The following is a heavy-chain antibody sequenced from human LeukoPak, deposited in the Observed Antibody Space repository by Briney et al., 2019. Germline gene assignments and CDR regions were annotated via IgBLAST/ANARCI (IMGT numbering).Heavy chain of an antibody. V-gene: IGHV1-18*01. J-gene: IGHJ4*02. Sequence: ASVKVSCKASGYTFTNYGISWVRQAPGQGLEWMGWISAYNGNTNYAQKLQGRVTMTTDTSTSTAYMELRSLRSDDTAVYYCARVTGYRIEDYFDYWGQGTLVTVSS. CDR2: ISAYNGNT. D-gene: IGHD6-13*01. CDR1: GYTFTNYG. CDR3: ARVTGYRIEDYFDY.